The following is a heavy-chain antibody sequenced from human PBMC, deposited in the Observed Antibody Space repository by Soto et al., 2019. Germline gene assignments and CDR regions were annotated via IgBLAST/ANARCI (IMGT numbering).Heavy chain of an antibody. CDR1: GFTFSSYS. J-gene: IGHJ2*01. Sequence: PGGSLRLSCAASGFTFSSYSMNWVRQAPGKGLEWVSYISSSSSTIYYADSVKGRFTISRDNAKNSLYLQMNSLRAEDTAVYYCARDPTMIVPRHWYFDLSGRGTLVTVSS. V-gene: IGHV3-48*04. D-gene: IGHD3-22*01. CDR2: ISSSSSTI. CDR3: ARDPTMIVPRHWYFDL.